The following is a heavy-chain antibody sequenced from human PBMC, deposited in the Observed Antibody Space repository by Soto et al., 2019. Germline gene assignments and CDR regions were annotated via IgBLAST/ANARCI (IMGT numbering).Heavy chain of an antibody. Sequence: ASVKVSCXASGYTFSDYYMHWVRQAPGQGLEWMGWINPESGGTNYAQKFQGWVTMTRDTSISTAYMELSRLTSDDTAVYYCARDHCTSSGCYEHYYHGMDVWGQGTTVTVSS. J-gene: IGHJ6*02. V-gene: IGHV1-2*04. CDR2: INPESGGT. D-gene: IGHD2-2*01. CDR3: ARDHCTSSGCYEHYYHGMDV. CDR1: GYTFSDYY.